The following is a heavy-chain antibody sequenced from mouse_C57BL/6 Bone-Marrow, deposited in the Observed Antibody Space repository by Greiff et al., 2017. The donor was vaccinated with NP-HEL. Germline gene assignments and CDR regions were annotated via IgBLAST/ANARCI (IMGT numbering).Heavy chain of an antibody. Sequence: EVQGVESGGGLVKPGGSLKLSCAASGFTFSDYGIHWVRQAPEKGLEWVAYISSGSSTIYYADTVKGRFTISRDNAKNTLFLQMTSLRSEDTAMYYCARRYRGLYYYAMDYWGQGTSVTVSS. CDR1: GFTFSDYG. J-gene: IGHJ4*01. D-gene: IGHD2-12*01. CDR3: ARRYRGLYYYAMDY. CDR2: ISSGSSTI. V-gene: IGHV5-17*01.